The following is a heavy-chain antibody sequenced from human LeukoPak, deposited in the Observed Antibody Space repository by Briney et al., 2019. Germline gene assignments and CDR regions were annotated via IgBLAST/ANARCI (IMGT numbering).Heavy chain of an antibody. J-gene: IGHJ4*02. CDR1: GGSISSYY. Sequence: SETLSLTCTVSGGSISSYYWSWIRQPPGKGLEWIGYIYTSGSTNYNPSLKSRVTISVDTSKNQFTLKLSSVTAADTAVYYCARHEGPAAILDYWGQGTLVTVSS. V-gene: IGHV4-4*09. CDR3: ARHEGPAAILDY. CDR2: IYTSGST. D-gene: IGHD2-2*02.